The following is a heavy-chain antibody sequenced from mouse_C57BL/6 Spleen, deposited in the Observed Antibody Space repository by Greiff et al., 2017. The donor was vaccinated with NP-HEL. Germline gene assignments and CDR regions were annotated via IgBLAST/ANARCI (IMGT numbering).Heavy chain of an antibody. Sequence: EVKLVESGGDLVKPGGSLKLSCAASGFTFSSYGMSWVRQPPDKRLEWFATLSSGGSYTYYPDSVKGRFTISRDNAKNTLYLQMSSLKSEDTAMYYCERQGYGSSFYWYFDVWGTGTTVTVSS. CDR2: LSSGGSYT. CDR1: GFTFSSYG. V-gene: IGHV5-6*02. CDR3: ERQGYGSSFYWYFDV. J-gene: IGHJ1*03. D-gene: IGHD1-1*01.